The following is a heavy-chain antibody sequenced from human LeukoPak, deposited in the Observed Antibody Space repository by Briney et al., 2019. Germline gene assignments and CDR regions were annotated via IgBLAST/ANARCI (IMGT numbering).Heavy chain of an antibody. CDR3: ARLTYYDSSGYYYHGG. J-gene: IGHJ4*02. CDR2: IYYSGST. V-gene: IGHV4-39*01. CDR1: GGSISSSSYY. D-gene: IGHD3-22*01. Sequence: SETLSLTCTVSGGSISSSSYYWGWIRQPPGKGLEWIGSIYYSGSTYYNPSLKSRVTISVDTSKNQFSLKLSSVTAADTAVYYCARLTYYDSSGYYYHGGWGQGTLVTVSS.